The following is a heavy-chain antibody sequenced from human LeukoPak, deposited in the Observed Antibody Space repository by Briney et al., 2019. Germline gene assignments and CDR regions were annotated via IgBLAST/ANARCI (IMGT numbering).Heavy chain of an antibody. CDR3: ARRSSSGWSYFDY. CDR2: IYYSGST. D-gene: IGHD6-19*01. Sequence: SETLSLTCTVSGGSISTYYWSWVRQPPGKGLEWIGYIYYSGSTNYNPSLKSRVTISVDTSKNQFSLKLSSVTAADTAVYYCARRSSSGWSYFDYWGQGTLVTVCS. J-gene: IGHJ4*02. CDR1: GGSISTYY. V-gene: IGHV4-59*01.